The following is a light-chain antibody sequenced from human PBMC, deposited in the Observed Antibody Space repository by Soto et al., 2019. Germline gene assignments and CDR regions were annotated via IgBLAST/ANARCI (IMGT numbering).Light chain of an antibody. V-gene: IGKV1-5*03. CDR3: QQYKSYWT. CDR2: KTS. CDR1: QSISNW. Sequence: DIQMTQSPSTLSASVGDRVTITCRASQSISNWLAWYQQKPGKAPKLLIYKTSNLDSGVPSRFSGSGSGTEFSLTISSLQPDDFATYYCQQYKSYWTFGQGTKVDIK. J-gene: IGKJ1*01.